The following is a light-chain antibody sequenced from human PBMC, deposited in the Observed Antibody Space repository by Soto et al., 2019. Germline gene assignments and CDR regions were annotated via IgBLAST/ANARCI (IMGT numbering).Light chain of an antibody. CDR1: RSDIGAGHD. J-gene: IGLJ3*02. V-gene: IGLV1-40*01. CDR2: GNT. Sequence: QSALTQPPSVSGAPGQRVTISCSGSRSDIGAGHDVHWYQQLPGTAPKLLIYGNTNRPSGVPDRFSASKSGTSASLAITGLQAEDEADYYCQSYDSSLSGVVFGGGTKLTVL. CDR3: QSYDSSLSGVV.